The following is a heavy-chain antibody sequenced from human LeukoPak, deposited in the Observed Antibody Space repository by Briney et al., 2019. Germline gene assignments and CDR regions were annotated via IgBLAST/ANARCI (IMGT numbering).Heavy chain of an antibody. CDR2: IWYDGSNK. D-gene: IGHD6-13*01. V-gene: IGHV3-33*01. Sequence: PGGSLRPSCAASGFPFSSYAMHWVRQAPGKGLEWVAVIWYDGSNKYYADSVKGRFTSSRDNSKNTLYLQMNSLRVEDTAVYYCARPRWSSFYYYYAMDVWGQGTTVTVSS. J-gene: IGHJ6*02. CDR1: GFPFSSYA. CDR3: ARPRWSSFYYYYAMDV.